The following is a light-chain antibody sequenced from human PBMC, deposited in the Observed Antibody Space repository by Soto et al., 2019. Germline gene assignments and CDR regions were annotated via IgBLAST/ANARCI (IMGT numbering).Light chain of an antibody. CDR3: QQYVNSPYT. Sequence: EIVLTQSPGTLSLSPGERATLSCRASQNVRSGYLAWYQQKPGQAPRLLIYGASSRATGIPDRFSGSGSGTDLTLTISRLEPEDFAVYYCQQYVNSPYTFGQGTKVDIK. J-gene: IGKJ2*01. CDR1: QNVRSGY. CDR2: GAS. V-gene: IGKV3-20*01.